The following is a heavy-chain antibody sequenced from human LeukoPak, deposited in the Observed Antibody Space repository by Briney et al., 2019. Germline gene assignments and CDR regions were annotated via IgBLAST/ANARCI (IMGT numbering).Heavy chain of an antibody. CDR1: GFTFSSYS. D-gene: IGHD3-10*01. CDR3: ARDLFGEPDY. CDR2: ISSSSSRSTI. Sequence: GGSLRLSCAASGFTFSSYSMHWVRQAPGKGLEWVSYISSSSSRSTIYYAASVKGRFTISRDNAKNSLYLQMNSRRAEDTAVYYCARDLFGEPDYWGQGTLVTVSS. J-gene: IGHJ4*02. V-gene: IGHV3-48*01.